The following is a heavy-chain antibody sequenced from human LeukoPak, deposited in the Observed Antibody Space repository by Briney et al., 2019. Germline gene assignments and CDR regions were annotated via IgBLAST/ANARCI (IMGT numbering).Heavy chain of an antibody. V-gene: IGHV5-51*01. CDR2: IYPGDSDT. J-gene: IGHJ4*02. CDR1: GYSFSSFW. CDR3: ARGTYYDLLTGYFAN. Sequence: GESLKISCKASGYSFSSFWIGWVRQMPGKGLEWMGIIYPGDSDTRYSPSFQGHVTISADKSISTTYLQWSSLKASDTAIYYCARGTYYDLLTGYFANRGQGTLVTVSS. D-gene: IGHD3-9*01.